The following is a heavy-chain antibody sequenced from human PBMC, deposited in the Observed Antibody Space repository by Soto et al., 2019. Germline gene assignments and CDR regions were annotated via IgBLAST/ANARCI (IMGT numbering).Heavy chain of an antibody. J-gene: IGHJ6*02. CDR3: AKEETWGPLYYYGMDV. D-gene: IGHD3-16*01. CDR2: ISGSGGST. CDR1: GFTFSSYA. V-gene: IGHV3-23*01. Sequence: EVQLLESGGGLVQPGGSLRLSCAASGFTFSSYAMSWVRQAPGKGLEWVSAISGSGGSTYYADSVKGRFTISRDNSKNTLYLQMNSLRAEDTAVYYCAKEETWGPLYYYGMDVWGQGTTVTVSS.